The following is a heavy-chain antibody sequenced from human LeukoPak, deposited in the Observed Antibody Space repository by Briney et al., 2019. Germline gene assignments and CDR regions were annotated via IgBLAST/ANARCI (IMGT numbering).Heavy chain of an antibody. CDR3: ARGVPLGYYDSSGYF. CDR2: MNPNSGNT. Sequence: GASVKVSCKASGYTFTSYDINWVRQATGQGLEWMGWMNPNSGNTGYAQKFQGRVTMTRNTSISTAYMELSSLRSEDTAVYYCARGVPLGYYDSSGYFWGQGTLVTVSS. V-gene: IGHV1-8*01. D-gene: IGHD3-22*01. CDR1: GYTFTSYD. J-gene: IGHJ4*02.